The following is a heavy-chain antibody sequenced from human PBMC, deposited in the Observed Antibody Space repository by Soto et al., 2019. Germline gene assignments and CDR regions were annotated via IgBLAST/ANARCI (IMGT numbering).Heavy chain of an antibody. CDR3: ARLGGYYQAFDQ. V-gene: IGHV4-31*03. CDR1: GGSISRGGYY. J-gene: IGHJ4*02. D-gene: IGHD3-22*01. Sequence: PSETLSLTCTVSGGSISRGGYYWSWIRQNPGKGLEWIGYTYNSVSTYYNQSLKSRVNISVDTSKNQFSLNLTSVTAADTAVYYCARLGGYYQAFDQWGQGSLVTVSS. CDR2: TYNSVST.